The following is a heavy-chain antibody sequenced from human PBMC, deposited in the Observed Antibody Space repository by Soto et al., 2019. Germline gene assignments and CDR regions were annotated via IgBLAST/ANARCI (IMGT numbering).Heavy chain of an antibody. CDR1: GGTFSSYA. V-gene: IGHV1-69*01. J-gene: IGHJ3*02. Sequence: QVQLVQSGAEVKKPGSSVKVYCKASGGTFSSYAISWVRQAPGHGLEWMGGIIPILGTANYAQKFQGRVTITADESTSTVYREMSSLRSEDSAVYYWARVPSGCVDAYAFDIWGQGTMVTVSS. CDR2: IIPILGTA. CDR3: ARVPSGCVDAYAFDI. D-gene: IGHD6-19*01.